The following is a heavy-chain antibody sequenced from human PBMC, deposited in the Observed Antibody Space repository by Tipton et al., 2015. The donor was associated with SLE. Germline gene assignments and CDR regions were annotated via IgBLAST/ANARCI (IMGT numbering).Heavy chain of an antibody. D-gene: IGHD3-3*01. J-gene: IGHJ3*02. CDR2: ISYDGSNK. V-gene: IGHV3-30-3*01. CDR3: AKEPSEGRFLEWLLRADAFDI. CDR1: GFTFSSYA. Sequence: SLRLSCAASGFTFSSYAMHWVRQAPGKGLEWVAVISYDGSNKYYADSVKGRFTISRDNSKNTLYLQMNSLRAEDTAVYYCAKEPSEGRFLEWLLRADAFDIWGQGTMVTVSS.